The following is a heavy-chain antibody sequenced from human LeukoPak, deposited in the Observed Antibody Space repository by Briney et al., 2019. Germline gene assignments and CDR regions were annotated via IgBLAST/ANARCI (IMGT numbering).Heavy chain of an antibody. CDR3: SRDFWRFGLDF. Sequence: AGGSLRLSCAASGFTFSSYAMSWFRQAPGKGLEWVAFIRSKSYGGTSEYAASVRGRFTVSRDDSKSIAYLQMESLKTEDTAVYYCSRDFWRFGLDFWGQGTPVTVSS. CDR2: IRSKSYGGTS. D-gene: IGHD3-10*01. J-gene: IGHJ4*02. CDR1: GFTFSSYA. V-gene: IGHV3-49*03.